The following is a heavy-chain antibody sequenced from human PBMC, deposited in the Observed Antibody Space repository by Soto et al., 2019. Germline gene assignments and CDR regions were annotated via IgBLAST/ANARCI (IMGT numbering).Heavy chain of an antibody. V-gene: IGHV3-30-3*01. CDR3: ARDWGDIVVVPAAMFYYYYGMDV. CDR1: GFTFSSYA. J-gene: IGHJ6*02. CDR2: ISYDGSNK. Sequence: PGGSLRLSCAASGFTFSSYAMHWVRQAPGKGLEWVAVISYDGSNKYYADSVKGRFTISRDNSKNTLYLQMNSLRAEDTAVYYCARDWGDIVVVPAAMFYYYYGMDVWGQGTTVTVSS. D-gene: IGHD2-2*01.